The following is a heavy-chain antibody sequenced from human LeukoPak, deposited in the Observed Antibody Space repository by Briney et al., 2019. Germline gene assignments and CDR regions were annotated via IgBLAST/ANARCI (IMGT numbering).Heavy chain of an antibody. CDR3: ARGAIFVGGVGAQDY. V-gene: IGHV3-53*01. Sequence: GGSLRLSCAASGFTVTGNYMSWVRQAPGKGLEWVSVIYSGGGTFYADSVKGRFTISRDNSKNTLFLQMHSLRAEDTAVYYCARGAIFVGGVGAQDYWGQGTLVTVSS. J-gene: IGHJ4*02. D-gene: IGHD1-26*01. CDR2: IYSGGGT. CDR1: GFTVTGNY.